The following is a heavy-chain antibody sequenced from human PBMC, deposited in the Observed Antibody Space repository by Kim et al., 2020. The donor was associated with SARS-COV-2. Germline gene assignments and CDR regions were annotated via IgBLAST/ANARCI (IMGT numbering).Heavy chain of an antibody. Sequence: GGSLRLSCAASGFTFDDYAMHWVRQAPGKGLEWVSGISWNSGSIGYADSVKGRFTISRDNAKNSLYLQMNSLRAEDTALYYCAKDLYSSSWSGGMDVWGQGTTVTVSS. CDR1: GFTFDDYA. D-gene: IGHD6-13*01. CDR3: AKDLYSSSWSGGMDV. V-gene: IGHV3-9*01. CDR2: ISWNSGSI. J-gene: IGHJ6*02.